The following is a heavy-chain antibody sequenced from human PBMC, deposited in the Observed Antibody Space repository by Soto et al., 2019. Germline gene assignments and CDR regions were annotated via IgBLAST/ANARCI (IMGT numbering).Heavy chain of an antibody. Sequence: QVQLVESGGRVVQPGRSLRLSCAASGYIFSSYALHWVRQVPGKGLEWVAVISYDGSDTYYGESVKGRVSISRDNSKNTLYLQMRSLSGQDTAVYYCAQDDGAAGIGSLDHWGQATRGTASS. CDR3: AQDDGAAGIGSLDH. V-gene: IGHV3-30*18. CDR2: ISYDGSDT. CDR1: GYIFSSYA. D-gene: IGHD2-8*01. J-gene: IGHJ4*02.